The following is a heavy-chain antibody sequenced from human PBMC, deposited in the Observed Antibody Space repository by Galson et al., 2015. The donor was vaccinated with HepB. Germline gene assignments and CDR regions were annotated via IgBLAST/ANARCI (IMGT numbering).Heavy chain of an antibody. CDR2: ISYDGSNK. D-gene: IGHD2-15*01. J-gene: IGHJ3*02. Sequence: SLRLSCAASGFTFSSSGMHWVRQAPGKGLEWVAVISYDGSNKYYADSVKGRFTISRDNSKNTLYLRMNSLRAEDTAVYYCAPTPLYCSGGSCYSVDAFDIWGQGTMVTVSS. V-gene: IGHV3-30*03. CDR1: GFTFSSSG. CDR3: APTPLYCSGGSCYSVDAFDI.